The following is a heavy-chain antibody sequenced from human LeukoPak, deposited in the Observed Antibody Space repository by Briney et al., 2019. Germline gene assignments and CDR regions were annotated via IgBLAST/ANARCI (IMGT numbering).Heavy chain of an antibody. CDR3: AKCARRGYGSVLIDY. D-gene: IGHD5/OR15-5a*01. V-gene: IGHV3-30*02. CDR1: GFTFSSYG. Sequence: GGSLRLSCAASGFTFSSYGMHWVRQAPGKGLEWVAFIRYDGSNKYYADSVKGRFTISRDNSKNTLYLQMNSLRAEDTAVYYCAKCARRGYGSVLIDYWGQGTLVTVSS. CDR2: IRYDGSNK. J-gene: IGHJ4*02.